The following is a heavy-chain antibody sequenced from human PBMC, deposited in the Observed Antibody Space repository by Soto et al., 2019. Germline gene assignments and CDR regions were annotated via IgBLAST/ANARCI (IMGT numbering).Heavy chain of an antibody. D-gene: IGHD4-17*01. Sequence: VQLVESGGGLVQSGRSLRLSCAASGFIFDDYAMHWVRQVPGKGLEGVSGISWNSGNIVYADSVKGRFTISRDNAKNSLYLQMNSLRAEDTALYYCAKDRDYGEWEYAMDVWGQGTTVTVSS. CDR1: GFIFDDYA. CDR3: AKDRDYGEWEYAMDV. CDR2: ISWNSGNI. V-gene: IGHV3-9*01. J-gene: IGHJ6*02.